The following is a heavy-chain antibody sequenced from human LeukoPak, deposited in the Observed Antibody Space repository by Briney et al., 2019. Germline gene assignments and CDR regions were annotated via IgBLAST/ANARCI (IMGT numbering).Heavy chain of an antibody. CDR3: APIFGDYSDFAY. V-gene: IGHV4-34*12. J-gene: IGHJ4*01. Sequence: SETLSLTCAVYGGSSSTYYWSWIRQPPGKGLEWIGEIIHNGNTNYNPSLKNRVTISLDTSKNQFSLRLTSVTAADTAVYYCAPIFGDYSDFAYWGQGTLVTVSS. CDR1: GGSSSTYY. D-gene: IGHD4-17*01. CDR2: IIHNGNT.